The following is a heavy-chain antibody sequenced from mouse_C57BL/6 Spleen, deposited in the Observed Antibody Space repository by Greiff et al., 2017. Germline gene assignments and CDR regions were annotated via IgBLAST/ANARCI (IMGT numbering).Heavy chain of an antibody. CDR1: GYTFTSYW. CDR3: ARHYYGRGYFDY. Sequence: QVHVKQPGAELVKPGASVKMSCKASGYTFTSYWITWVKQRPGQGLEWIGDIYPGSGSTNYNEKFKSKATLTVDTSSSTAYMQLSSLTSEDSAVYYCARHYYGRGYFDYWGQGTTLTVSS. CDR2: IYPGSGST. V-gene: IGHV1-55*01. J-gene: IGHJ2*01. D-gene: IGHD1-1*01.